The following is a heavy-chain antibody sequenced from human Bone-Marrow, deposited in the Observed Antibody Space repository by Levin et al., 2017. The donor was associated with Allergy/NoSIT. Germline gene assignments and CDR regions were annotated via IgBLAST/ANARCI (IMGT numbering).Heavy chain of an antibody. CDR1: GGSISSYY. V-gene: IGHV4-4*07. D-gene: IGHD2-2*01. CDR2: IYTSGST. J-gene: IGHJ4*02. Sequence: SETLSLTCTVSGGSISSYYWSWIRQPAGKGLEWIGRIYTSGSTNYNPSLKSRVTMSVDTSKNQFSLKLSSVTAADTAVYYCARELAGAHCSSNSYYMGGFDYWGQGTLVTVSS. CDR3: ARELAGAHCSSNSYYMGGFDY.